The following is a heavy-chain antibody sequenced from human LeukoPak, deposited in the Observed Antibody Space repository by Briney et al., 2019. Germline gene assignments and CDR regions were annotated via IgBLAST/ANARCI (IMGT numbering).Heavy chain of an antibody. J-gene: IGHJ4*02. V-gene: IGHV4-59*08. CDR1: GXSISTYY. CDR2: IYYSGST. Sequence: SETLSLTCTGSGXSISTYYWSWIRQPPGKELEWIGYIYYSGSTNYNPSLKSRVTISVDTSKNQFSLKLSSVTAADTAMYYCARHRTAYYFDYWGQGTLVTVSS. CDR3: ARHRTAYYFDY.